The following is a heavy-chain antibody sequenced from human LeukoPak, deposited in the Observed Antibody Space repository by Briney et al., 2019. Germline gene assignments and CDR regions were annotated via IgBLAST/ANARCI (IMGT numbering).Heavy chain of an antibody. V-gene: IGHV4-59*01. Sequence: SETLSLTCTVSGGSISSYYWSWIRQPPGKGLEWLGYIYYSGSTNYNPSLKSRVTISVDTSKNQFSLKLSSVTAADTAVYYCVRSGYSYGYLYYFDYWGQGTLVTVSS. D-gene: IGHD5-18*01. CDR3: VRSGYSYGYLYYFDY. J-gene: IGHJ4*02. CDR2: IYYSGST. CDR1: GGSISSYY.